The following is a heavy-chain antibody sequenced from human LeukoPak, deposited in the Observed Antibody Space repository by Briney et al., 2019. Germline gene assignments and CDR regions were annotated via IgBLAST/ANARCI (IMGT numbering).Heavy chain of an antibody. CDR2: IYYSGST. CDR3: ARHYGP. D-gene: IGHD3-16*01. J-gene: IGHJ5*02. Sequence: SETLSLTCTVSGGSISSYYWSWIRQPPGKGLEWIGYIYYSGSTYYNPSLKSRVTISVDTSKNQFSLKLSSVTAADTAVYYCARHYGPWGQGTLVTVSS. CDR1: GGSISSYY. V-gene: IGHV4-59*04.